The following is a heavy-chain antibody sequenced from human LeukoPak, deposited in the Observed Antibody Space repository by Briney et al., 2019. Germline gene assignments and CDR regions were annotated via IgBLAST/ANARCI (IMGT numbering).Heavy chain of an antibody. V-gene: IGHV1-2*02. J-gene: IGHJ3*02. CDR2: INPKSGST. CDR3: ARVSHYDFWSGYLMDDAFDI. CDR1: GYTFTGYY. D-gene: IGHD3-3*01. Sequence: ASVNVSCKASGYTFTGYYMDWVREAPGQGLEWRWWINPKSGSTNYAEKFQGRVTLTRDTSISTAHMELSRLRSDDTAVYYCARVSHYDFWSGYLMDDAFDIWGKGIMVTVSS.